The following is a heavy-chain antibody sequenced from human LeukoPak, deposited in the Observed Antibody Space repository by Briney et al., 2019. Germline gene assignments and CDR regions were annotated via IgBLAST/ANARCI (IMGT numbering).Heavy chain of an antibody. Sequence: GGSLRLSCGASGFXVSNKYMSWVREAPGRGLEWVSVIYSGGSTYYADSVKGRFSISRDKPKNTLYLQMNSLRAEDTALYYCAREMYCSGGSCYGDAFDIWGQGTMVTVSS. J-gene: IGHJ3*02. D-gene: IGHD2-15*01. V-gene: IGHV3-66*01. CDR3: AREMYCSGGSCYGDAFDI. CDR1: GFXVSNKY. CDR2: IYSGGST.